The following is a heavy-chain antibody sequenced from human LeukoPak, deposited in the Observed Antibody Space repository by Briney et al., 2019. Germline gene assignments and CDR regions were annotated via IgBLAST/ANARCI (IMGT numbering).Heavy chain of an antibody. D-gene: IGHD2-15*01. Sequence: SETLSLTCTVSGGSISSHYWTWIRQSPVKGLEWIGDISNSGSTSYNPSLKSRVTISIDTSKNQFSLKLSSVTAAETAVYYCGRDALVGYFSYYYMDVWGKGTTVTVSS. CDR3: GRDALVGYFSYYYMDV. J-gene: IGHJ6*03. CDR2: ISNSGST. CDR1: GGSISSHY. V-gene: IGHV4-59*11.